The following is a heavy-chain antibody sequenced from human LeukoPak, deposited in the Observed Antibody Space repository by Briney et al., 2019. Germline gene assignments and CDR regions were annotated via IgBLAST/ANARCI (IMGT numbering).Heavy chain of an antibody. Sequence: PGRSLRLSCAASGFTFSSYAMHWVRQAPGKGLEWVAVISCDGSNKYYADSVKGRFTISRDNSKNTLYLQMNSLRAEDTAVYYCARAPRGSSSWYYFDYWGQGTLVTVSS. CDR2: ISCDGSNK. J-gene: IGHJ4*02. D-gene: IGHD6-13*01. CDR1: GFTFSSYA. V-gene: IGHV3-30*04. CDR3: ARAPRGSSSWYYFDY.